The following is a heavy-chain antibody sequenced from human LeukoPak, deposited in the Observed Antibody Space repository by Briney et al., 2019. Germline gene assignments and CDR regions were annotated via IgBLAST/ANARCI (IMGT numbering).Heavy chain of an antibody. V-gene: IGHV4-59*08. J-gene: IGHJ3*02. CDR2: IYYSGRT. Sequence: PSETLSLTCTVSGGSITSHYWSWIRQAPGKGLEWIGFIYYSGRTKYNPSLQSRVTISLDTSEKKFSLKVTSVTAADTAVYYCTRLLDNDSSGDTATFDMWGEGTVVTVSS. CDR1: GGSITSHY. CDR3: TRLLDNDSSGDTATFDM. D-gene: IGHD3-22*01.